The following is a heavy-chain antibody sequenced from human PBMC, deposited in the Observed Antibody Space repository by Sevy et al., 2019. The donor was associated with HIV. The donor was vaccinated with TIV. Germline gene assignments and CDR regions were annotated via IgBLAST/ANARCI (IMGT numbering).Heavy chain of an antibody. D-gene: IGHD1-1*01. V-gene: IGHV3-7*03. CDR2: INVDGSEK. Sequence: GGSLRLSCAASGFTFNTYWMSWVRQSPEKGLEWVANINVDGSEKFYGDSVKGSFTVYRDNTKNLLFLQMNSLRGEDTAMYFCARNNAGGNPWVHWGQGTLVTVSS. CDR3: ARNNAGGNPWVH. J-gene: IGHJ4*02. CDR1: GFTFNTYW.